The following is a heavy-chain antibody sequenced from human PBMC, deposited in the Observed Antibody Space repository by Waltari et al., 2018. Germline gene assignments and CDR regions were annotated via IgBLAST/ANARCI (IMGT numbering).Heavy chain of an antibody. J-gene: IGHJ4*02. CDR2: IYSGGST. CDR3: ARDPPTHEWVVPAAMFY. V-gene: IGHV3-66*02. CDR1: GFTFSRYW. D-gene: IGHD2-2*01. Sequence: EVQLVESGGGLVQPGGSLSLSCAASGFTFSRYWMHWVRHAPGKGLEWVSVIYSGGSTDYADSVKGRFTISRDNSKNTLYLQMNSLRAEDTAVYYCARDPPTHEWVVPAAMFYWGQGTLVTVSS.